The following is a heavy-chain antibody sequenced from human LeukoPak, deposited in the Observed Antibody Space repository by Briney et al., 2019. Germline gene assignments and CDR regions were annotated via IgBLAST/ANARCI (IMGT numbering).Heavy chain of an antibody. CDR2: ISYDGSNK. CDR3: ARDASPYCSGGSCYSRLDY. V-gene: IGHV3-30-3*01. Sequence: GGSLRLSCAASGFTFSSYAMHWVRQAPGKGLEWVAVISYDGSNKYYADSVKGRFTISRDNSKNTPYLQMSSLRAEDTAVYYCARDASPYCSGGSCYSRLDYWGQGTLVTVSS. D-gene: IGHD2-15*01. J-gene: IGHJ4*02. CDR1: GFTFSSYA.